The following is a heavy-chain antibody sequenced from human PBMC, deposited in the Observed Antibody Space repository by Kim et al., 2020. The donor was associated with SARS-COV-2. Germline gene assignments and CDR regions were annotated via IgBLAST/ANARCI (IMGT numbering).Heavy chain of an antibody. D-gene: IGHD2-2*03. CDR1: GYIFSDAW. CDR2: IKSVKSGGTT. Sequence: GGSLRLSCVASGAASGYIFSDAWMNWVRQAPGKGLEWVGRIKSVKSGGTTDYAASVKGRFTISRDDSKNTIYLQVNSLNTEDTAVYYCAWIINYYYVMDVWGQGTTVTVSS. J-gene: IGHJ6*02. CDR3: AWIINYYYVMDV. V-gene: IGHV3-15*01.